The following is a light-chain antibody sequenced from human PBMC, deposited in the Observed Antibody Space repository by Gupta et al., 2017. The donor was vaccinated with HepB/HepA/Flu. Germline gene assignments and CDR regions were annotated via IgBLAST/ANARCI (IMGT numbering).Light chain of an antibody. CDR2: SNS. V-gene: IGLV1-44*01. CDR1: SSNIGSNS. CDR3: AAWDDRLNGPV. J-gene: IGLJ2*01. Sequence: QSVLTQPPSASGTPGQRVPISCSGSSSNIGSNSINWFQQLPGTAPNLLIYSNSERPSGVPDRFSGSKSGTSASLAIRGLQSEDEAVYYCAAWDDRLNGPVFGGGTKLTVL.